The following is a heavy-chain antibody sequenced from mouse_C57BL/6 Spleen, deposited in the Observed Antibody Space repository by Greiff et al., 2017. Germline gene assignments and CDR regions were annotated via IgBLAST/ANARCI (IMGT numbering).Heavy chain of an antibody. CDR2: IYPRSGNT. CDR3: ASSYDYDGGYYAMDY. V-gene: IGHV1-81*01. D-gene: IGHD2-4*01. J-gene: IGHJ4*01. Sequence: VQLQQSGAELARPGASVKLSCKASGYTFTSYGISWVKQRTGQGLEWIGEIYPRSGNTYYNEKFKGKATLTADKSSSTAYMELRSLTSEDSAVYFCASSYDYDGGYYAMDYWGQGTSVTVSS. CDR1: GYTFTSYG.